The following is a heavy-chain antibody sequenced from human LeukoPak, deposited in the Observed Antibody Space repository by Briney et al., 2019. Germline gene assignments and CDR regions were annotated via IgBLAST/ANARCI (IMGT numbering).Heavy chain of an antibody. CDR1: GGSISSTSYY. CDR2: IYYSGST. CDR3: ARLKSPLLSRVSFDI. V-gene: IGHV4-39*01. Sequence: SGTLSLTCVVSGGSISSTSYYWGWIRQPPGKGLEWIWSIYYSGSTYYNPSLKSRVTISVDTSKNQFSLKLSSVTAADTAVYYCARLKSPLLSRVSFDIWGQGTMVTVSS. J-gene: IGHJ3*02. D-gene: IGHD2-15*01.